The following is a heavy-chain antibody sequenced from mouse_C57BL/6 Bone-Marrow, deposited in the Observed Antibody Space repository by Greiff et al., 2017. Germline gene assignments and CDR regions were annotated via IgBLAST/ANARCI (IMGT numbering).Heavy chain of an antibody. D-gene: IGHD2-4*01. V-gene: IGHV14-4*01. Sequence: EVQLQQSGAELVRPGASVKLSCTASGFNIKDDYMHWVKQRPEQGLEWIGWIDPENGDTEYASKFQGKATITADTSSNTAYLQLSSLTSADTAVYYCTSLIYYDYGLFAYWGQGTLVTVSA. CDR3: TSLIYYDYGLFAY. CDR1: GFNIKDDY. CDR2: IDPENGDT. J-gene: IGHJ3*01.